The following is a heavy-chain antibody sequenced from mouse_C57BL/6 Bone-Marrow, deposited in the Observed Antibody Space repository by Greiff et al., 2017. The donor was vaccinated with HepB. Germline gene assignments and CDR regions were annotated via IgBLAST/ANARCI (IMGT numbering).Heavy chain of an antibody. CDR3: ARWGLLRAMDY. D-gene: IGHD2-3*01. V-gene: IGHV1-54*01. CDR1: GYAFTNYL. Sequence: VQRVESGAELVRPGTSVKVSCKASGYAFTNYLIEWVKQRPGQGLEWIGVINPGSGGTNYNEKFKGKATLTADKSSSTAYMQLSSLTSEDSAVYFCARWGLLRAMDYWGQGTSVTVSS. J-gene: IGHJ4*01. CDR2: INPGSGGT.